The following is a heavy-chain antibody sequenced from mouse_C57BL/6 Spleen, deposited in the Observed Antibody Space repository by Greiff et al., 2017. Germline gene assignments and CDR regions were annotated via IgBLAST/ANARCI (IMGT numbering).Heavy chain of an antibody. D-gene: IGHD2-2*01. J-gene: IGHJ3*01. CDR2: IYPGDGDT. CDR1: GYAFSSSW. CDR3: AGSTMVSSWFAY. Sequence: VQLQQSGPELVKPGASVKISCKASGYAFSSSWMNWVKQRPGKGLEWIGRIYPGDGDTNYNGTFKGKATLTADKSSSTAYMQLSSLTSEDSAVYFCAGSTMVSSWFAYWGQGTLVTVSA. V-gene: IGHV1-82*01.